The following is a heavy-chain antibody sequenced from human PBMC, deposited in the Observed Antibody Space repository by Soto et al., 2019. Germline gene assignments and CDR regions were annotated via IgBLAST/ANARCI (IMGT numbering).Heavy chain of an antibody. CDR2: IYPGDSDT. CDR3: ANHEGYCSSTTCSNFDY. J-gene: IGHJ4*02. Sequence: PGESLKISCKASGFTFTSYWIAWVRQMPGKGLEWMGIIYPGDSDTSYSPSFQGQVTISADKSINTAYLQWSSLKASDTAMYYCANHEGYCSSTTCSNFDYWGQGTLVTVSS. D-gene: IGHD2-2*01. V-gene: IGHV5-51*01. CDR1: GFTFTSYW.